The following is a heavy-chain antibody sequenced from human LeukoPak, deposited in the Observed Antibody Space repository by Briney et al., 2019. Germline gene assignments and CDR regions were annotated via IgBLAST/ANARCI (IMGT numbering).Heavy chain of an antibody. V-gene: IGHV4-61*02. CDR3: ASLGPRHFWSGYSGY. CDR1: GGSISSGSYY. J-gene: IGHJ4*02. Sequence: PSETLSLTCTVSGGSISSGSYYWSWIRQPAGKGLEWIGRIYTSGSTNYNPSLKSRVAISVDRSKNQFSLKLSSVTAADTAVYYCASLGPRHFWSGYSGYWGQGTLVTVSS. CDR2: IYTSGST. D-gene: IGHD3-3*02.